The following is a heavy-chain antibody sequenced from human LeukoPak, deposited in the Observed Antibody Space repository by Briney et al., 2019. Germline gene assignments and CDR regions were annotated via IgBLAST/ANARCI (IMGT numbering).Heavy chain of an antibody. CDR3: AKDQVSYFYDSSGYR. CDR1: GFTFSSYA. D-gene: IGHD3-22*01. V-gene: IGHV3-23*01. J-gene: IGHJ4*02. Sequence: GGSLRLSCAASGFTFSSYAMSWVRQAPGKGLEWVSGTSGSGGSTYYADSVKGRFTISRDNSKNTLYLQMNSLRAEDTAVYYCAKDQVSYFYDSSGYRWGQGTLVTVSS. CDR2: TSGSGGST.